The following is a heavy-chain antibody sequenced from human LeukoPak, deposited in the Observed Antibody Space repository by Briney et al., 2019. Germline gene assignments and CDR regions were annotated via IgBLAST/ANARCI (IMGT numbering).Heavy chain of an antibody. Sequence: ASVKVSCKPSGYTFTVNYLHWVRQAPGQGLEWVGWMNPNSGVTGYAQNFQGRVTMTRDTSISTAYMELSSLTSDDTAVYYCTRGAGTSWFDYWGRGSLVTVSS. D-gene: IGHD2-2*01. J-gene: IGHJ4*02. CDR2: MNPNSGVT. CDR3: TRGAGTSWFDY. CDR1: GYTFTVNY. V-gene: IGHV1-2*02.